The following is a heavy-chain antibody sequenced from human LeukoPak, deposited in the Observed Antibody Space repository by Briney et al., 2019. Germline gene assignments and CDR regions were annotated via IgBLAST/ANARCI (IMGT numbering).Heavy chain of an antibody. V-gene: IGHV3-30*02. CDR1: GFTLSNYG. CDR3: AKGRSGYDY. J-gene: IGHJ4*02. Sequence: GGSLRLSCAASGFTLSNYGIHWVRQAPGKGLEWVAFIWSDGVNKYYADSVKGRFTLSRDTSKNTVYLEMHSLRAEDTAVYYCAKGRSGYDYWGQGTLVTVSS. CDR2: IWSDGVNK. D-gene: IGHD3-22*01.